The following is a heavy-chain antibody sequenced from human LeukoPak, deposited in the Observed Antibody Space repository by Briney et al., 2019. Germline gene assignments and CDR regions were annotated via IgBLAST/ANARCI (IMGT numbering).Heavy chain of an antibody. CDR1: GGSISSSSYY. V-gene: IGHV4-39*07. D-gene: IGHD4-17*01. Sequence: SETLSLTCTVSGGSISSSSYYWGWIRQPPGKGLEWIGSIYYSGSTYYNPSLKSRVTISVDTSKNQFSLKLSSVTAADTAVYYCARDSSSDYGYYFDYWGQGTLVTVSS. CDR3: ARDSSSDYGYYFDY. CDR2: IYYSGST. J-gene: IGHJ4*02.